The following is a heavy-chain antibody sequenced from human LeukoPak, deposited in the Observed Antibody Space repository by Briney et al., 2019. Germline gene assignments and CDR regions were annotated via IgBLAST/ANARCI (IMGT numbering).Heavy chain of an antibody. CDR3: ARVVVGAKNFYYYYMDV. V-gene: IGHV4-34*01. CDR1: GGSFSGYY. Sequence: SETLCLTCAVYGGSFSGYYWSWIRQPPGKGLEWIGEINHSGSTNYNPSLKSRVTISVDTSKNQFSLKLSSVTAADTAVYYCARVVVGAKNFYYYYMDVWGKGTTVTVSS. CDR2: INHSGST. J-gene: IGHJ6*03. D-gene: IGHD1-26*01.